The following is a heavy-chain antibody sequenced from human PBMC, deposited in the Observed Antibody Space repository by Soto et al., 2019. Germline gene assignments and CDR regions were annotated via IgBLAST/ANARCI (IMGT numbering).Heavy chain of an antibody. Sequence: GGSLRLSCAASGFTFSSYSMNWVRQAPGKGLEWVSSISSSSSYIYYADSVKGRFTISRDNAKNSLYLQMNSLRAEDTAVYYCARVLQQLTVYYYYMDVWGKGTTVTVSS. CDR3: ARVLQQLTVYYYYMDV. V-gene: IGHV3-21*01. J-gene: IGHJ6*03. D-gene: IGHD6-13*01. CDR2: ISSSSSYI. CDR1: GFTFSSYS.